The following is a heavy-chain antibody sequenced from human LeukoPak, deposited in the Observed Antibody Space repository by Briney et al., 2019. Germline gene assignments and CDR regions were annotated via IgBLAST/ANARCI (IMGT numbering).Heavy chain of an antibody. V-gene: IGHV3-30*18. J-gene: IGHJ4*02. CDR2: VSYDGSNK. Sequence: GGSLRLSCAASGFTFSSYGMHWVRQAPGKGLEWVAVVSYDGSNKYYADSVKGRFTISRDNSKNTLYLQMNSLRAEDTAVYYCAKETESGLWFGEPGYYFDYWGQGTLVTVSS. D-gene: IGHD3-10*01. CDR1: GFTFSSYG. CDR3: AKETESGLWFGEPGYYFDY.